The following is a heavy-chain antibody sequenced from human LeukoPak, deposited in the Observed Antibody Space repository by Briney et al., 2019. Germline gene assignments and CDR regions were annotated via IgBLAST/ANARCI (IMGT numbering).Heavy chain of an antibody. Sequence: SETLSLTCTVSGGPISSGSYYWSWIRQPAGKGLEWIGRIYTSGSTNYNPSLKSRVTISVDTSKNQFSLKLSSVTAADTAVYYCARVDYYDRVDYWGQGTLVTVSS. D-gene: IGHD3-22*01. CDR1: GGPISSGSYY. CDR2: IYTSGST. CDR3: ARVDYYDRVDY. J-gene: IGHJ4*02. V-gene: IGHV4-61*02.